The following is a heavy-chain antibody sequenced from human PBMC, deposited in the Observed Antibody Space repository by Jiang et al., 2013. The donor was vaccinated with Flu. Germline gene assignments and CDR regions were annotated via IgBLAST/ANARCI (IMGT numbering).Heavy chain of an antibody. CDR3: ARYSSGSAFDI. D-gene: IGHD6-19*01. J-gene: IGHJ3*02. CDR2: ISGSGGST. V-gene: IGHV3-23*01. Sequence: AISGSGGSTYYADSVKGRFTISRDNSKNTLYLQMNSLRAEDTAVYYCARYSSGSAFDIWGQGTMVTVSS.